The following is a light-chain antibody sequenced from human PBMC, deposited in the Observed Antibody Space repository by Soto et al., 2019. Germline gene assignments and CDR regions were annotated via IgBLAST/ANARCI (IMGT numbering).Light chain of an antibody. V-gene: IGKV3-11*01. CDR2: DAS. CDR1: QSVSNY. CDR3: QQRSNWPRVT. J-gene: IGKJ5*01. Sequence: IVMTQSPATLSVSPGERYTLSCMASQSVSNYLAWYQQKPGQAPRLLIYDASNRATGIPARFSGSGSGTDFTLTISSLEPEDFAVYYCQQRSNWPRVTVGQVTQVEIK.